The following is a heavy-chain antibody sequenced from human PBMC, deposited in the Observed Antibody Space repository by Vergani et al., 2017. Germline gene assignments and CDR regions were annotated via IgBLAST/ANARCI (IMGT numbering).Heavy chain of an antibody. CDR1: GGSIDSGCYS. D-gene: IGHD3-22*01. Sequence: QVQLQESGPGLVKPSQTLSLTCAVSGGSIDSGCYSWSWIRQPPRKGLEWIGYIYHSGSTSYNAALNSRVTISVDRSKKQFPLNLRYVTAADTAVYYCANLHDIYRLDVWGKGTTVTVSS. V-gene: IGHV4-30-2*01. CDR2: IYHSGST. J-gene: IGHJ6*04. CDR3: ANLHDIYRLDV.